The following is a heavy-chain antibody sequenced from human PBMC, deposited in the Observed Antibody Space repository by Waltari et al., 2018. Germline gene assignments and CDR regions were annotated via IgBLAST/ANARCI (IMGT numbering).Heavy chain of an antibody. Sequence: QVQLVQSGAEVKKPGSSVKVSCKASGGTFSSYAISWVRQAPGQGLEWMGGIIPIFGTANSAKKFQGRVTITTAESTSTAYMELSSLRSEDTAVYYCARTIYGDPTYYYGMDVWGQGTTVTVSS. CDR3: ARTIYGDPTYYYGMDV. V-gene: IGHV1-69*05. J-gene: IGHJ6*02. CDR2: IIPIFGTA. CDR1: GGTFSSYA. D-gene: IGHD4-17*01.